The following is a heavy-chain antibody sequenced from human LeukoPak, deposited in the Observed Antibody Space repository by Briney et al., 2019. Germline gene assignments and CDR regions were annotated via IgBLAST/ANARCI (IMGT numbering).Heavy chain of an antibody. V-gene: IGHV3-74*01. CDR3: ARGRNGFFDY. CDR2: INGDGGRT. D-gene: IGHD5-24*01. Sequence: PGGALRLSCAAPGFTFSTSWVHWVRQAPGEGLVWVSQINGDGGRTRYADSVKGRLTISRDNAKNTVYLQMNSLRTDDTAMYYCARGRNGFFDYWGHGTLVTVSS. J-gene: IGHJ4*01. CDR1: GFTFSTSW.